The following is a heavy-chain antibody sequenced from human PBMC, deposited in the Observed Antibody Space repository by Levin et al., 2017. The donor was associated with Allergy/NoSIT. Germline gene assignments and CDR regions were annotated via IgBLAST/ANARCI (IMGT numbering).Heavy chain of an antibody. V-gene: IGHV3-20*04. Sequence: GGSLRLSCAASGFTFDDYGMSWVRQAPGKGLEWVSGINWNGGSTGYADSVKGRFTISRDNAKNSLYLQMNSLRAEDTALYYCARDRGSGWYGTWYFDLWGRGTLVTVSS. CDR2: INWNGGST. J-gene: IGHJ2*01. CDR3: ARDRGSGWYGTWYFDL. D-gene: IGHD6-19*01. CDR1: GFTFDDYG.